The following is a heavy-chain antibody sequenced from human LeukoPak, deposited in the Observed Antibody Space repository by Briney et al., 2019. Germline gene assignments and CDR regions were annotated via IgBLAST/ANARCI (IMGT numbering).Heavy chain of an antibody. CDR2: FGPEDGET. CDR3: ATALRITLPPVYGDYSSVGTQNDY. V-gene: IGHV1-24*01. J-gene: IGHJ4*02. D-gene: IGHD4-17*01. Sequence: ASAKVSCKVSGYTLTELSMHWVRQAPGKGLEWRGGFGPEDGETIYAQKFQGRVTMTEDTSTDTAYMELSSLRSEDTAVYYCATALRITLPPVYGDYSSVGTQNDYWGQGTLVTVSS. CDR1: GYTLTELS.